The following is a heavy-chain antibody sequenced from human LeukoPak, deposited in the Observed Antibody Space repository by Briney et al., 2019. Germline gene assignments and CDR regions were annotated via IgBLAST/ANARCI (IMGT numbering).Heavy chain of an antibody. D-gene: IGHD6-13*01. J-gene: IGHJ4*02. CDR2: IYRDGAT. V-gene: IGHV3-66*01. CDR3: TASVGSTWYSPDDY. Sequence: GGSLRLSYEASGFTGSNNYITWVRQAPGKGLEWVSIIYRDGATYYASSVRGRFIVSRDNSRHTVSLQMNSLRAEDTAVYYCTASVGSTWYSPDDYWGQGTLVTVSS. CDR1: GFTGSNNY.